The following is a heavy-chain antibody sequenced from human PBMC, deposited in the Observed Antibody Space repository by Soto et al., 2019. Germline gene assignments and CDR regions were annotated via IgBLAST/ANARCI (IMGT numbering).Heavy chain of an antibody. CDR1: GFTFSSYG. J-gene: IGHJ4*02. CDR3: AREQLWTHYGIAARPYYFDY. V-gene: IGHV3-33*01. Sequence: GGSLRLSCAASGFTFSSYGMHWVRQAPGKGLEWVAVIWYDGSNKYYADSVKGRFTISRDNSKNTLYLQMNSLRAEDTAVYYCAREQLWTHYGIAARPYYFDYWGQGTLVTVSS. D-gene: IGHD6-6*01. CDR2: IWYDGSNK.